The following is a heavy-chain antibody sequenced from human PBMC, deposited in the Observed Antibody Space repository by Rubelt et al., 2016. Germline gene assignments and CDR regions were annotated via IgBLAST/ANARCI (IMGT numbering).Heavy chain of an antibody. CDR3: ARPSERRGFDY. V-gene: IGHV1-69*05. D-gene: IGHD5-24*01. Sequence: QVQLVQSGAEVKKPGSSVKVSCKASGGTFSSYAISWVRQAPGQGLEWMGGIIPIFGTANYAQKLQGRVTMTTDTATSTAYMELRSLRSDDTAVYYCARPSERRGFDYWGQGTLVTVSS. J-gene: IGHJ4*02. CDR1: GGTFSSYA. CDR2: IIPIFGTA.